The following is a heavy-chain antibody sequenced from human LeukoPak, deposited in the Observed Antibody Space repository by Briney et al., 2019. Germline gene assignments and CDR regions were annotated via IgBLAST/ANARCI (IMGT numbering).Heavy chain of an antibody. V-gene: IGHV4-31*03. J-gene: IGHJ4*02. CDR2: IYYSGST. D-gene: IGHD3-22*01. CDR3: ARGKRSGYYFDY. CDR1: GGSISSGGYY. Sequence: KPSQTLSLTCTVSGGSISSGGYYWSWTRQHPGKGLEWIGYIYYSGSTYYNPSLKSRVTISVDTSKNQFSLKLSSVTAADTAVYYCARGKRSGYYFDYWGQGTLVTVSS.